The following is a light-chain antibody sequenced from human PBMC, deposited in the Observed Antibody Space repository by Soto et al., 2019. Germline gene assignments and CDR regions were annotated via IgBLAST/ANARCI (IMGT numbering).Light chain of an antibody. V-gene: IGLV1-47*01. CDR3: AAWDDSPSGPV. J-gene: IGLJ3*02. Sequence: QSVLTQPPSASGTPGQRVTISCSGSSSNIGSNYVYWYQQLPGTAPKLLIYRNNQRPSGVPDRFSGSKSGTSASLAISGLRSEDEADYYCAAWDDSPSGPVFGGGTKLTVL. CDR2: RNN. CDR1: SSNIGSNY.